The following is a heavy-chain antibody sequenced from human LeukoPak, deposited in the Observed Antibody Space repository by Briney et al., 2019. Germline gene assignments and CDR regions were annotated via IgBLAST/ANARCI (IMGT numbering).Heavy chain of an antibody. CDR1: GFTFGDYA. J-gene: IGHJ3*02. D-gene: IGHD3-22*01. Sequence: GGSLRLSCTASGFTFGDYAMSWVRQAPGKGLEWVGSIRSKAYGGTTEYAASVKGRFTISRDDSKSIAYLQMNSLKTEDTAVYYCTRDLVGYYYDSSGYLGGAFDIWGQGTMVTVSS. CDR2: IRSKAYGGTT. V-gene: IGHV3-49*04. CDR3: TRDLVGYYYDSSGYLGGAFDI.